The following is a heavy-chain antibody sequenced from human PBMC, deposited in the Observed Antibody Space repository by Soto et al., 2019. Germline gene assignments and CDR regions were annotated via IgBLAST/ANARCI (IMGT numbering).Heavy chain of an antibody. CDR3: ARVEYSGSYYYYYGMDV. D-gene: IGHD1-26*01. CDR1: GGSISSSNW. Sequence: PLETLSLTXAVSGGSISSSNWWSWVRQPPGKGLEWIGEIYHSGSTNYNPSLKSRVTISVDKSKNQFSLKLSSVTAADTAVYYCARVEYSGSYYYYYGMDVWGQGTTVTVSS. V-gene: IGHV4-4*02. J-gene: IGHJ6*02. CDR2: IYHSGST.